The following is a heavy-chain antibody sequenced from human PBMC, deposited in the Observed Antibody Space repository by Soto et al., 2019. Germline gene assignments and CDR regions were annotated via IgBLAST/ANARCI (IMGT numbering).Heavy chain of an antibody. D-gene: IGHD3-10*01. J-gene: IGHJ4*02. CDR3: ASVGQYYYGSRSSFDY. V-gene: IGHV1-46*01. CDR1: GYTFTSYY. Sequence: ASVKVSCKASGYTFTSYYMHWVRQAPGQGLEWMGIINPSGGSTSYAQKFQGRVTMTRDTSTSTVYMELSSLRSEDTAVYYCASVGQYYYGSRSSFDYWGQGTLVTVSS. CDR2: INPSGGST.